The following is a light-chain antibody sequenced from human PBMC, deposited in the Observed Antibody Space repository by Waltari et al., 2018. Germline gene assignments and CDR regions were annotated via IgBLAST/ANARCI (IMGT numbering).Light chain of an antibody. CDR2: DFS. CDR3: ISYTSTSTYVV. J-gene: IGLJ2*01. Sequence: QSALTQPASVXGSXGQSITISCTGTSSDVGGYNYVSWYQQHPGKAPKLIIYDFSNRPSVVSNRFSGSKSGNTASLTISGLQXEXEXDYXCISYTSTSTYVVXGGGTKLTVL. CDR1: SSDVGGYNY. V-gene: IGLV2-14*03.